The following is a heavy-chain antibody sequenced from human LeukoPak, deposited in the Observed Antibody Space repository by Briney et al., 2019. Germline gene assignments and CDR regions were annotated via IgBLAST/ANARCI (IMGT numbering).Heavy chain of an antibody. J-gene: IGHJ5*02. CDR3: ARVGQQLVRNWFDP. CDR2: INPNSGGT. CDR1: GYTFTGYY. Sequence: ASVKVSCKASGYTFTGYYMHWVRQARGQGLEWMGWINPNSGGTNYAQKFQGRVTMTRDTSISTAYMELSRLRSDDTAVYYCARVGQQLVRNWFDPWGQGTLVTVSS. V-gene: IGHV1-2*02. D-gene: IGHD6-13*01.